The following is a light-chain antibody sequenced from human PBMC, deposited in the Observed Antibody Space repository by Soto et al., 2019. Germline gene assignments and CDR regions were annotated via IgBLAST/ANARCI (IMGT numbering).Light chain of an antibody. V-gene: IGLV2-8*01. CDR1: SSDVGGYNF. CDR3: NSYAGSNIYV. J-gene: IGLJ1*01. Sequence: ALTQPPSASGSPGQSVTISCTGTSSDVGGYNFVSWYQHHPGKAPKLIIYEVNKRPSGVPNRFSGSKSGNTASLTVSGLQAVDEADYYCNSYAGSNIYVFGTGTKVTVL. CDR2: EVN.